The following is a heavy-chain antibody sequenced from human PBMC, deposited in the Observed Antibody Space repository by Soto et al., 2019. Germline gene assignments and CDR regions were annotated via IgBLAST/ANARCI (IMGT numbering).Heavy chain of an antibody. CDR3: AHRRPYSNSPEYFFDY. J-gene: IGHJ4*02. Sequence: QITLKESGPTLVKPTQTLTLTCTFSGFSLSTSGVDVGWIRQPPGKALEWLALIYWDDDKRYSPSLKSRLTITKDTSNNQVLLTMTNMDPLDTATYYCAHRRPYSNSPEYFFDYWGQGTLVTVSS. CDR2: IYWDDDK. CDR1: GFSLSTSGVD. V-gene: IGHV2-5*02. D-gene: IGHD6-6*01.